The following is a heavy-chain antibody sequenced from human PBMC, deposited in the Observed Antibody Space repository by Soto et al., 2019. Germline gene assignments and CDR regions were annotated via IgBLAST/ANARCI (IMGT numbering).Heavy chain of an antibody. J-gene: IGHJ6*02. CDR3: ARDHYGSSSIYYYYGMDV. CDR2: TYYRSKWYN. Sequence: QTLSLTCAISGDSVSSNSAAWNWIRQSPSGGLEWLGRTYYRSKWYNDYAVSVKSRITINPDTSKNQFSLQLNSVTPEDTAVYYCARDHYGSSSIYYYYGMDVWGQGTTVTVSS. V-gene: IGHV6-1*01. CDR1: GDSVSSNSAA. D-gene: IGHD6-6*01.